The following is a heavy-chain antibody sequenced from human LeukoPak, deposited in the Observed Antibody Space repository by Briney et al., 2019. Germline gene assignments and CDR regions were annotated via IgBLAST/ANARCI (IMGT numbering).Heavy chain of an antibody. J-gene: IGHJ3*02. Sequence: ASVKVSCKASGGTFSSYAISWVRQAPGQGLEWMGGIIPIFGTANYAQKFQGRVTITADESTSTAYMELSSLRSEDTAVYYCARCEGSSGWSMDAFDIWGQGTMVTVSS. CDR1: GGTFSSYA. CDR2: IIPIFGTA. CDR3: ARCEGSSGWSMDAFDI. V-gene: IGHV1-69*13. D-gene: IGHD6-19*01.